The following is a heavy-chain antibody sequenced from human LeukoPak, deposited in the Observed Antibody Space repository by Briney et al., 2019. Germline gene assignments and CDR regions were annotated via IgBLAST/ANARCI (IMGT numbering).Heavy chain of an antibody. CDR1: GFTFDDYA. CDR3: AKDIVEMATIAGNCFDY. Sequence: GRSLRLSCAASGFTFDDYAMHWVRQAPGKGLEWVSGISWNSGSIGYADSVKGRFTISRDNAKNSLYLQMNSLRAEDTALYYCAKDIVEMATIAGNCFDYWGQGTLVTVSS. D-gene: IGHD5-24*01. CDR2: ISWNSGSI. V-gene: IGHV3-9*01. J-gene: IGHJ4*02.